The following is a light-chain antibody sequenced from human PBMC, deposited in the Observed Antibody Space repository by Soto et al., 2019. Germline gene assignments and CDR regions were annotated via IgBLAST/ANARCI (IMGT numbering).Light chain of an antibody. J-gene: IGLJ1*01. CDR2: SNN. V-gene: IGLV1-44*01. CDR3: AAWDDSLNGYV. Sequence: QSVLTQPPSASGTPGQRVTISCSGSSSNIGSNTVKWYQQLPGTAPKLLIYSNNQRPSGVPDRFSDSKSGTSASLAISGLQSEDEADYYCAAWDDSLNGYVFRTGTKVTVL. CDR1: SSNIGSNT.